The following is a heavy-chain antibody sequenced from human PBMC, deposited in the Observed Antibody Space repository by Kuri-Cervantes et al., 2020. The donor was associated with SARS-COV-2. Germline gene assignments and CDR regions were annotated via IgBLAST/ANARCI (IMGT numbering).Heavy chain of an antibody. J-gene: IGHJ4*02. CDR3: ARVGATRGACDY. CDR2: INPSGGT. D-gene: IGHD1-26*01. V-gene: IGHV1-2*02. CDR1: GYTFTGYY. Sequence: ASVNVSCKASGYTFTGYYMHWVRQAPGQGLEWMGWINPSGGTKYAQKFQGRVTMTRDTSISTAYMELSRLRSDDTAVYYCARVGATRGACDYWGQGTLVTVSS.